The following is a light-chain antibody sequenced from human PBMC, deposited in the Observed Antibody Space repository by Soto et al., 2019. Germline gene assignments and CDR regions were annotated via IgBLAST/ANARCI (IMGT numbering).Light chain of an antibody. Sequence: QSALTQPRSVSGSPGQSVTISCTGTSSDVGGYNYVSWYQQHPGKAPKLMIYDVSKRPSGVPDRFSGSKSGNTASLTISGLQAEDEADYYCCSYAGSLVFGGGTKRPS. J-gene: IGLJ2*01. CDR3: CSYAGSLV. CDR1: SSDVGGYNY. CDR2: DVS. V-gene: IGLV2-11*01.